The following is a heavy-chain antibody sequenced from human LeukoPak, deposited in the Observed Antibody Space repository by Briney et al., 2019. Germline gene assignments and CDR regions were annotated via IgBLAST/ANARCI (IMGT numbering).Heavy chain of an antibody. CDR1: GVSFRNYG. D-gene: IGHD3-10*01. Sequence: PGGSLRLSCVASGVSFRNYGMHWVRQAPGKGLEWVTFIRSDSSYKYYADSVKGRFTTSRDNSKSTLDLQMNSLRPEDTALYYWARDRGVSGNYYDYWGQGTLVTVSS. J-gene: IGHJ4*02. CDR3: ARDRGVSGNYYDY. V-gene: IGHV3-30*02. CDR2: IRSDSSYK.